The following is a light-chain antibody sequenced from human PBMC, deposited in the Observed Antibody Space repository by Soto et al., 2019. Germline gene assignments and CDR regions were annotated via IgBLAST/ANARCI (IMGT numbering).Light chain of an antibody. CDR2: DAS. V-gene: IGKV3-11*01. J-gene: IGKJ2*01. CDR3: QQRSNWPPYT. Sequence: EIVLTQSPATLSLSPGERATLSCRASQSVSSYLAWYQQKPGQAPRLLIYDASNGATGIPARFSGSGSGTDFTHTISSLEPEDFAVYYCQQRSNWPPYTFGQGTKLEIK. CDR1: QSVSSY.